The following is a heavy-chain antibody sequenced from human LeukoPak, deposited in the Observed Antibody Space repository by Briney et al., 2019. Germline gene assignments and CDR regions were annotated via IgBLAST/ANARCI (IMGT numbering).Heavy chain of an antibody. D-gene: IGHD3-22*01. CDR2: IYNDGSK. CDR3: ASDNSGSYHPYY. V-gene: IGHV3-53*01. J-gene: IGHJ4*02. Sequence: GGSLRLSCAASGLTVSSSYMSWVRQAPGKGLEWVSIIYNDGSKYYADSMKGRFTISRDNSKNTLYLQVNSLRAEDTAMYYCASDNSGSYHPYYWGLGTLVTVSS. CDR1: GLTVSSSY.